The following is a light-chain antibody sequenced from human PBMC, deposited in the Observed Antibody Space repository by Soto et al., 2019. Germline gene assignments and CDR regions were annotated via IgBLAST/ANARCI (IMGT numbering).Light chain of an antibody. CDR3: SSYTKSSTLVI. CDR2: DVS. CDR1: SSDVGGYNF. J-gene: IGLJ2*01. Sequence: QSALTQPASVSGSPGQSITISCTGTSSDVGGYNFVSWYQQRTGKAPTLMMYDVSNRPSGVSNRFSGSKSGNTASLTISGLQAADEADYYCSSYTKSSTLVIFGGGTKLTVL. V-gene: IGLV2-14*01.